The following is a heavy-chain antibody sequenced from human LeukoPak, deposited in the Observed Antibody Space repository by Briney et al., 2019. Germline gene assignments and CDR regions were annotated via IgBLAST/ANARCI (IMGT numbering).Heavy chain of an antibody. D-gene: IGHD5-12*01. Sequence: SETLSLTCTVSGGSISSGSYYWGWIRQPPGKGLEWIGSTYYSGSTYYNPSLKSRVTISVDTSKNQFSLKLSSVTAADTAVYYCARQGIVATISYYYYYMDVWGKGTTVTVSS. J-gene: IGHJ6*03. CDR2: TYYSGST. V-gene: IGHV4-39*01. CDR3: ARQGIVATISYYYYYMDV. CDR1: GGSISSGSYY.